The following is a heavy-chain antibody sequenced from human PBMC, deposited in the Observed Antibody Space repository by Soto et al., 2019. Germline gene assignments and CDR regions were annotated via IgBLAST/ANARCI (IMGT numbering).Heavy chain of an antibody. Sequence: SETLSLTCAVFGYPISSGYYWGWIRQSPGKGLEWIGSLYHSVSTYYNPSLKSRVTISVDSSKNQFSLRLTSVTAADTAVYYCARNSYYDFWSGYQRGFDFWGQGTVVTV. J-gene: IGHJ4*02. CDR2: LYHSVST. D-gene: IGHD3-3*01. CDR1: GYPISSGYY. V-gene: IGHV4-38-2*01. CDR3: ARNSYYDFWSGYQRGFDF.